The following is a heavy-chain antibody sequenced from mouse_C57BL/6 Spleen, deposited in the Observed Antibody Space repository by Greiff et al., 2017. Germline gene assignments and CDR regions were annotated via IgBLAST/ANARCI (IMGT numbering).Heavy chain of an antibody. V-gene: IGHV1-59*01. D-gene: IGHD2-4*01. CDR1: GYTFTSYW. Sequence: VQLQQPGAELVRPGTSVKLSCKASGYTFTSYWMHWVKQRPGQGLEWIGVIDPSDSYTNYNQKFKGKATLTVDTSSSTAYMQLSSLTSEDSAVYYCANDYGAYWGQGTLVTVSA. CDR2: IDPSDSYT. J-gene: IGHJ3*01. CDR3: ANDYGAY.